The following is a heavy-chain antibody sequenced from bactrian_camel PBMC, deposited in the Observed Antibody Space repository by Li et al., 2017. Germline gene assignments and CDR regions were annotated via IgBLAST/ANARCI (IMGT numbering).Heavy chain of an antibody. V-gene: IGHV3S40*01. CDR1: GYNSNVNC. J-gene: IGHJ4*01. CDR2: SYPGAGVL. CDR3: AADITIPTQPCGYGYNF. D-gene: IGHD4*01. Sequence: VQLVESGGGSVQAGGSLKISCAVSGYNSNVNCMGWVRQAPGKGREGVAASYPGAGVLDYSDSVKGRFTISQDNAKNNLYLQMDSLKVEDTAIYYCAADITIPTQPCGYGYNFWGQGTQVTVS.